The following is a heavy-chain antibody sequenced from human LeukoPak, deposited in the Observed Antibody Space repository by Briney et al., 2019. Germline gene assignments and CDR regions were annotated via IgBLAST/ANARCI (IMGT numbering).Heavy chain of an antibody. D-gene: IGHD3-22*01. V-gene: IGHV3-11*01. CDR2: ISSGDTTK. J-gene: IGHJ4*02. CDR3: AKHPSGYYYDHFDY. CDR1: GFTFGDYY. Sequence: GGSLRLSCAASGFTFGDYYMGWMRQAPGKGLECLSYISSGDTTKYYADAVKGRFTISRDNAKNSVYLQMNTLTDEDTAVYYCAKHPSGYYYDHFDYWGQGTLVTVSS.